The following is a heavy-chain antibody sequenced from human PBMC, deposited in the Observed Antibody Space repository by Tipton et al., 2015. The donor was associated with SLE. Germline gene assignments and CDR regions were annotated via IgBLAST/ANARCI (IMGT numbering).Heavy chain of an antibody. Sequence: SLRLPCAASGFTFGDYGMNWVRQAPGKGLQWVSSISSRSTYIHYADSVKGRFTVSRDNAKNSLHLQMDSLRPEDTAFYYCARRGYSYGVFDYWGQGTLVTVSS. CDR1: GFTFGDYG. V-gene: IGHV3-21*04. J-gene: IGHJ4*02. CDR2: ISSRSTYI. D-gene: IGHD5-18*01. CDR3: ARRGYSYGVFDY.